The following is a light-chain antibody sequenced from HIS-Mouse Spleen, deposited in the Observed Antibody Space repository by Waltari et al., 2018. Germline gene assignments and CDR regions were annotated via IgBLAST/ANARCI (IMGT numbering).Light chain of an antibody. CDR1: KLGDKY. J-gene: IGLJ3*02. CDR2: QDS. Sequence: SYELTQPPSVSVSPGQTASITCSGDKLGDKYACWYQQKPGQSPVLVIYQDSKRPSGITERFSGSNSGNTATLTISGTQAMDEADYYCQAWDSSIWVFGGGTKLTVL. V-gene: IGLV3-1*01. CDR3: QAWDSSIWV.